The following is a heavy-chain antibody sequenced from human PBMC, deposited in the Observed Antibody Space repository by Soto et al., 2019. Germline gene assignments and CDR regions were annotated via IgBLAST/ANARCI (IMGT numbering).Heavy chain of an antibody. Sequence: VGSLRLSCVASGFSFSSYAMSWVRQAPGKGLEWVSGIRGFSPYTFYAESVKGRFTISRDNAKNSLYLQMNSLRAEDTTVYYCARDRGYDAHDYYYNAMDVCGQRTTVTVSS. V-gene: IGHV3-21*01. J-gene: IGHJ6*02. CDR3: ARDRGYDAHDYYYNAMDV. CDR2: IRGFSPYT. CDR1: GFSFSSYA. D-gene: IGHD2-15*01.